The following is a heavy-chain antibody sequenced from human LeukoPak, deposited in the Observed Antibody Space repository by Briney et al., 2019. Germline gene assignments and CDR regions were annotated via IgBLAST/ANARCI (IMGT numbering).Heavy chain of an antibody. J-gene: IGHJ4*02. CDR1: GFTFSSYE. V-gene: IGHV3-48*03. D-gene: IGHD2-2*01. CDR2: ISSSGSTI. CDR3: ASTGKIHSCSSTSCYPLSFDY. Sequence: GGSLRLSCAASGFTFSSYEMNWVRQAPGKGLEWVSYISSSGSTIYYADSVKGRFTISRDNAKNSLYLQMNSLRAEDTAVYYCASTGKIHSCSSTSCYPLSFDYWGQGTLVTVSS.